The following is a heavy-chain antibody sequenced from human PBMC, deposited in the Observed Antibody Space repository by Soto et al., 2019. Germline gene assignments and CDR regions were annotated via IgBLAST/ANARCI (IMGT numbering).Heavy chain of an antibody. CDR3: SRSLWEQLDPDDAFEI. V-gene: IGHV1-18*01. Sequence: QVQLVQSGAEVKKPGASVKVSCKASGYTFTSYGISWVRPAPGQGLEWMGWSSAYNGNTNYAQKLQGRVTMTTDTSTSTAYMELRCLRSDDKAVYYCSRSLWEQLDPDDAFEIWGQGPMVTFSS. J-gene: IGHJ3*02. D-gene: IGHD6-13*01. CDR1: GYTFTSYG. CDR2: SSAYNGNT.